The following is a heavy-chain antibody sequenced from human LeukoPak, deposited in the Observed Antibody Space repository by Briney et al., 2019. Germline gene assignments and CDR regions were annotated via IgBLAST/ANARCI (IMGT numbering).Heavy chain of an antibody. D-gene: IGHD2-15*01. CDR3: ARDSADIVVVVAATLDYYYGMDV. Sequence: GGSLRLSCAASGFTFSSYGMHWVRQAPGKGLEWVAVISYDGSNKYYADSVKGRFTISRDNSKNTLYLQMNSLRAEDTAVYYCARDSADIVVVVAATLDYYYGMDVWGQGTTVTVSS. V-gene: IGHV3-30*19. CDR1: GFTFSSYG. J-gene: IGHJ6*02. CDR2: ISYDGSNK.